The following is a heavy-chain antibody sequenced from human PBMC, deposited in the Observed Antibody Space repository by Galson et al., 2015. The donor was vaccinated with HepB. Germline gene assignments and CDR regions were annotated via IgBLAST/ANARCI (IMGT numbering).Heavy chain of an antibody. J-gene: IGHJ4*02. V-gene: IGHV1-46*01. CDR3: ATIAISGTYADF. CDR1: GYTFTSYY. CDR2: INPSGGST. D-gene: IGHD1-1*01. Sequence: SVKVSCKASGYTFTSYYMHWVRQAPGQGLEWMGIINPSGGSTSYAQKFQGRVTMTRDTSTSTVYMELSSPRSEDTAVYYCATIAISGTYADFWGQGTLVTVSS.